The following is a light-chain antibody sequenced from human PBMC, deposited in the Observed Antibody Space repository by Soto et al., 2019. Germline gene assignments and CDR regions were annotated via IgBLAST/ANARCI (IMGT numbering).Light chain of an antibody. V-gene: IGKV3-20*01. CDR3: QQYDNSPLT. J-gene: IGKJ4*01. CDR1: QSVSSSY. Sequence: IVLAQSPGTLSLSPGERSTLSCRASQSVSSSYLAWYQQKPGQAPRLLIYGASNRATGIPDRFSGSGSGTDFTLTISRLEPEDFAVYYCQQYDNSPLTFGGGTKVDIK. CDR2: GAS.